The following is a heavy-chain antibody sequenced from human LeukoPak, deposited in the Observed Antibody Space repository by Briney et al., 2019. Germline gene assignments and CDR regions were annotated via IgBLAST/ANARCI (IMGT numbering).Heavy chain of an antibody. V-gene: IGHV3-23*01. J-gene: IGHJ4*02. Sequence: GGSLRLSCAISGFTFAKFAMSWVRQAPGKGLEWVSTISGSGIVTYYADSVKGRFTISRDNSKNTLYLQMSGLRAEDTAIYYCAKGTGDTAYYFDFWGQGVLVTVSS. CDR3: AKGTGDTAYYFDF. CDR2: ISGSGIVT. CDR1: GFTFAKFA. D-gene: IGHD7-27*01.